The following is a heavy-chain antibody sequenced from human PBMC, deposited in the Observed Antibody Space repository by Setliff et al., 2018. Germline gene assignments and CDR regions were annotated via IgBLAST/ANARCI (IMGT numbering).Heavy chain of an antibody. CDR2: VYYSGTT. J-gene: IGHJ3*02. Sequence: PSETLSLTCTVSGGPISTYYWSWIRQTPVKGLEWIGYVYYSGTTNYNPLFKSRVTISVDRPKNQFSLKLSSVTAADTGVYYCASRSGVVEDPPRQVILDDGFDIWGQGTMVTVSS. CDR1: GGPISTYY. V-gene: IGHV4-59*01. CDR3: ASRSGVVEDPPRQVILDDGFDI. D-gene: IGHD2-15*01.